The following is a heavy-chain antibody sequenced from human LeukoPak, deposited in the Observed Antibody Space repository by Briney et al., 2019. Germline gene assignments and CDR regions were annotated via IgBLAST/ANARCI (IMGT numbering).Heavy chain of an antibody. CDR2: LYSGGGA. CDR3: ARGKTSDDIVEDAFDV. D-gene: IGHD2-15*01. Sequence: GGSLRLSCAASGFSVNTNYMTWVRQAPGKGLEWVSVLYSGGGAYYADSVKDRFTISRDYSQNTLLLQMNSLRAEDTALYYCARGKTSDDIVEDAFDVWGQGTMVAVSS. V-gene: IGHV3-66*01. CDR1: GFSVNTNY. J-gene: IGHJ3*01.